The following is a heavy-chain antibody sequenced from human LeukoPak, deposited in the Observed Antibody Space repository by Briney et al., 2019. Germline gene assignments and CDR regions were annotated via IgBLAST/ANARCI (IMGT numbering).Heavy chain of an antibody. J-gene: IGHJ5*02. CDR3: ARTKGNNWFDL. Sequence: GASVKVSCKASGYTFTGNYIHWVRQAPGPGLEWMGWINPNSGDTNYAQKFQDRVTMTRDTSITTAYMEVGSLRSDDTAVYYCARTKGNNWFDLWGQGTLVTVSS. CDR2: INPNSGDT. CDR1: GYTFTGNY. V-gene: IGHV1-2*02.